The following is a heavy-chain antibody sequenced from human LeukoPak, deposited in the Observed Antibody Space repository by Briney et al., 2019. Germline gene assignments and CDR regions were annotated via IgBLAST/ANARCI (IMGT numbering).Heavy chain of an antibody. V-gene: IGHV1-2*06. J-gene: IGHJ3*02. D-gene: IGHD6-13*01. CDR3: ARPTASQHDAFDI. CDR1: GYTLTGYY. CDR2: INPNSGGT. Sequence: ASVKVSCKASGYTLTGYYMHWVRQAPGQGLEWMGRINPNSGGTNYAQKFQGRVTTTRDTSISTAYMELSRLRSDDTAVYYCARPTASQHDAFDIWGQGTMVTVSS.